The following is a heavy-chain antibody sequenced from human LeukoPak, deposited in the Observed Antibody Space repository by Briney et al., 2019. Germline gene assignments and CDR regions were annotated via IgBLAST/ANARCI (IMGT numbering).Heavy chain of an antibody. CDR2: IYSDGST. CDR3: ASPSRYYYDSSGYYPPFDY. V-gene: IGHV3-66*01. D-gene: IGHD3-22*01. Sequence: GGSLRLSCAASGFTVSSNYMSWVRQAPGKGLEWVSVIYSDGSTYYADSVKGRFTISRDNSKNTLYLQMSSLRAEDTAVYYCASPSRYYYDSSGYYPPFDYWGQGTLVTVSS. J-gene: IGHJ4*02. CDR1: GFTVSSNY.